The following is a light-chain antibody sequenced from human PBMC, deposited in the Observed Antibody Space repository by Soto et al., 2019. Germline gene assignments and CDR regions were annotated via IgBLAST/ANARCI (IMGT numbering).Light chain of an antibody. CDR2: VSD. CDR3: AVWDDSLKAYI. J-gene: IGLJ7*01. Sequence: QSVLTQPPSASGAPGQRVTISCSGSRSNIGSSNVNWFQQFPGTAPKLIITVSDQRPSGVPDRFSGSKSGTSGSLAISGLQSEDEADYYCAVWDDSLKAYIFGAGTQLTVL. CDR1: RSNIGSSN. V-gene: IGLV1-44*01.